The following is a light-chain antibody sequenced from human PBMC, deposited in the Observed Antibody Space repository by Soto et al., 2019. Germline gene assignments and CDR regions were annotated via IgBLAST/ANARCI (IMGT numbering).Light chain of an antibody. CDR3: GTWDNSLSIYV. V-gene: IGLV1-51*02. CDR2: EDN. J-gene: IGLJ1*01. Sequence: QSVLTQPPSVSAAPGQKVTISCSGTSSNIGNNYVSWYQHFPGTAPKLLIYEDNKRPSEIPDRLSGSKSGTSATLGITGLQTGDEADYYCGTWDNSLSIYVFASGTKVTVL. CDR1: SSNIGNNY.